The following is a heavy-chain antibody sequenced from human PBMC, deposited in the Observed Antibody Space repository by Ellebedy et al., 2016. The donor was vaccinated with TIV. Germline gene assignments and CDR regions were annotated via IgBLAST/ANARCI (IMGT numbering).Heavy chain of an antibody. Sequence: GESLKISCAASGFTVTNNYMSWIRQAPGKGLEWVSLIYGGGSTHSADAVKGRFTISSDNSKNTRYLQMNSLRAEDTAVYYCATRPGFAAGGSGYWGQGTRVTVSS. V-gene: IGHV3-53*01. D-gene: IGHD6-25*01. CDR3: ATRPGFAAGGSGY. CDR2: IYGGGST. J-gene: IGHJ4*02. CDR1: GFTVTNNY.